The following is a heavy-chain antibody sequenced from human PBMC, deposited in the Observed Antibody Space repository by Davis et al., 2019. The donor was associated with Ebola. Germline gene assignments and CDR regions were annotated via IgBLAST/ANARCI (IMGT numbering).Heavy chain of an antibody. J-gene: IGHJ4*02. CDR2: IIPIFGTA. CDR1: GGTFSSYA. Sequence: SVKVSCKASGGTFSSYAISWVRQAPGQGLEWMGGIIPIFGTANYAQKFQGRVTITADESTSTAYMELSSLRSEDTAVYYCARAKYYDYVWGSYQFDYWGQGTLVTVSS. V-gene: IGHV1-69*13. CDR3: ARAKYYDYVWGSYQFDY. D-gene: IGHD3-16*02.